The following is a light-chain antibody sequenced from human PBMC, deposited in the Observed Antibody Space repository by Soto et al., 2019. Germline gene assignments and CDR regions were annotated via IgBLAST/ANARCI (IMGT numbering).Light chain of an antibody. CDR3: QLFYTTPLT. V-gene: IGKV4-1*01. J-gene: IGKJ4*01. CDR1: QNIIFGSNNNSY. CDR2: WAS. Sequence: DIVLTQYPDSLAVSPGERATINCKSSQNIIFGSNNNSYLAWYQQRTGQSPKLLLYWASMRISGVPDRFTGSASGTDFTLTISNLQADDVAIYYCQLFYTTPLTFGGGT.